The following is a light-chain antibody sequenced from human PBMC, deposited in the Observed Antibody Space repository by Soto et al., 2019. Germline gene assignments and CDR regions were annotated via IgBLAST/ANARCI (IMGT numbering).Light chain of an antibody. CDR3: QQYNDYPLT. V-gene: IGKV1-5*03. Sequence: DIQMTQSPSTLSASVGDRVTITCRASQYINDRLAWYQQTPGKAPRLLTFKASTSQSGVPSTFSGSGSGTEFTLTISSLQPGDFATYYCQQYNDYPLTFGQGTKVDIK. J-gene: IGKJ1*01. CDR2: KAS. CDR1: QYINDR.